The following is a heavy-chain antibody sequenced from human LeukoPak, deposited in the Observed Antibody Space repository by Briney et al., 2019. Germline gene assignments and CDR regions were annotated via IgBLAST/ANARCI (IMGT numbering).Heavy chain of an antibody. V-gene: IGHV3-30-3*01. D-gene: IGHD1-1*01. Sequence: GRSLRLFCAASGFTFSSYAMHWVRQAPGKGLEWVAVISYDGSNKYYADSVKGRFTISRDNSKNTLYLQMNSLRAEDTAVYYCARTLDERGFDYWGQGTLVTVSS. CDR3: ARTLDERGFDY. J-gene: IGHJ4*02. CDR1: GFTFSSYA. CDR2: ISYDGSNK.